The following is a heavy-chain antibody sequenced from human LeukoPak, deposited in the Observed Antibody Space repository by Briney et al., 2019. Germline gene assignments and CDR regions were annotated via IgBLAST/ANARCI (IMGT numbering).Heavy chain of an antibody. CDR3: ATFTPLRYFDWLLEGDY. V-gene: IGHV1-24*01. CDR2: FYPEDGET. D-gene: IGHD3-9*01. Sequence: ASVKVSCVVSGYTLTELSMHWVRPAPGEGLEWMGGFYPEDGETIYAQKFEGRVTMTEDTSTDTAYMELSSLRSEDTAVYYCATFTPLRYFDWLLEGDYWGQGTLVTVSS. J-gene: IGHJ4*02. CDR1: GYTLTELS.